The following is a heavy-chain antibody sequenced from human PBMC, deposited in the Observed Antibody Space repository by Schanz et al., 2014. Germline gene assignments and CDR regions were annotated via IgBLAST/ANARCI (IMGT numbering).Heavy chain of an antibody. CDR1: GFSVSSNF. CDR3: AKVREWWPYYFDY. J-gene: IGHJ4*02. Sequence: EVQLVESGGGLVQPGGSLRLSCAASGFSVSSNFMTWVRQAPGKGLEWVSALSGGGDRIYYADSVKGRFTITRDNTKDTLYLQMNSLRAEDTAVYYCAKVREWWPYYFDYWGQGTLVTVSS. CDR2: LSGGGDRI. V-gene: IGHV3-23*04. D-gene: IGHD2-15*01.